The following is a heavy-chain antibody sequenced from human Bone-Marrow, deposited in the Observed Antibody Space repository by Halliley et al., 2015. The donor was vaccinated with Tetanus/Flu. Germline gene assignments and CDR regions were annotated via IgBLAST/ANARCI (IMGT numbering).Heavy chain of an antibody. J-gene: IGHJ6*02. D-gene: IGHD3-10*01. Sequence: SLRLSCAASGFTFSNYAMNWVRQAPGKGLEWVSAIRGSGGSTYHADSVKGRFTISRDNSKNTLYLQMNSLRAEDTAVYYCAKSLGGSGPFSYYGMDVWGQGPTVTVSS. CDR1: GFTFSNYA. CDR3: AKSLGGSGPFSYYGMDV. CDR2: IRGSGGST. V-gene: IGHV3-23*01.